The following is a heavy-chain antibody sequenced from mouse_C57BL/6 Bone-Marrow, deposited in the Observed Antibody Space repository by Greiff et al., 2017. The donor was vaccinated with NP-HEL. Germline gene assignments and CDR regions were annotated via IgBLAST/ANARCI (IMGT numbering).Heavy chain of an antibody. Sequence: QVQLKQPGAELVKPGASVKLSCKASGYTFTSYWMQWVKQRPGQGLEWIGEIDPSDSYTNYNQKFKGKATLTVDTSSSTAYMQLSSLTSEDSAVYYCAREGSYFDYWGQGTTLTVSS. CDR3: AREGSYFDY. CDR1: GYTFTSYW. V-gene: IGHV1-50*01. CDR2: IDPSDSYT. J-gene: IGHJ2*01.